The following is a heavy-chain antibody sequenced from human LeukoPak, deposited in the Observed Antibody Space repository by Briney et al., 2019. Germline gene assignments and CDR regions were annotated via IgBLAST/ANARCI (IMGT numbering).Heavy chain of an antibody. Sequence: SETLSLTCTVSGGSISIYYWSWVRQPPGTGLEWIVYIYSNGTTNYNPSLKSLVTISVDTSKNQFSLKLSSVTAADTAVYYCARGVYIAAAQYGDWGQGTLVTVAS. J-gene: IGHJ4*02. CDR3: ARGVYIAAAQYGD. CDR2: IYSNGTT. CDR1: GGSISIYY. D-gene: IGHD6-13*01. V-gene: IGHV4-59*01.